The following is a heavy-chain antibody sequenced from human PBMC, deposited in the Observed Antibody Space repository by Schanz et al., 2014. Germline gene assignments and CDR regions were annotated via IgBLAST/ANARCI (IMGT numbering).Heavy chain of an antibody. J-gene: IGHJ6*02. D-gene: IGHD2-15*01. Sequence: EVQLLESGGGLVQPGGSLRLSCAASGFTFSDHYMDWVRQAPGKGLEWVSVIYSGIGAYYADSVKDRFTVSRDNSKNTLYLQMNSLRAEDTAVYYCAKGMGYCSGGTCYDYYYYGLDVWGQGTTVTVSS. V-gene: IGHV3-66*01. CDR1: GFTFSDHY. CDR2: IYSGIGA. CDR3: AKGMGYCSGGTCYDYYYYGLDV.